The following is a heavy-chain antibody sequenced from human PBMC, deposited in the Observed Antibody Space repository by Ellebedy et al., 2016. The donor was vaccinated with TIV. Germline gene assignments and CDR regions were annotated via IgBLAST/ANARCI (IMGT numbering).Heavy chain of an antibody. CDR3: ARLEYCIGSSCPDFGDD. Sequence: MPSETLSLTCTVSGGSLRSSSYYWGWIRQPPGKGLEWIGSIFYTGSTFYNASLKSRVTISVDTSKNQFSLKLNSVTAADTAVYYCARLEYCIGSSCPDFGDDWGQGTLVTVSS. J-gene: IGHJ4*02. V-gene: IGHV4-39*01. CDR1: GGSLRSSSYY. D-gene: IGHD2-15*01. CDR2: IFYTGST.